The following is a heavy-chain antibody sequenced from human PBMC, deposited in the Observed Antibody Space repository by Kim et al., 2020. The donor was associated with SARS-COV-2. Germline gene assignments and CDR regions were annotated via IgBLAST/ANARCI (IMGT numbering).Heavy chain of an antibody. CDR3: ARESITGTDMGAFDI. CDR1: GHTFTGCY. J-gene: IGHJ3*02. D-gene: IGHD1-7*01. CDR2: INPNSGGT. Sequence: ASVKVSCKSAGHTFTGCYRHCVLQENGQGVEWMGWINPNSGGTNYAKKFQGRVTMTRDTSISTAYMELSRLRSDDTAVYYCARESITGTDMGAFDIWGQGTMVTVSS. V-gene: IGHV1-2*02.